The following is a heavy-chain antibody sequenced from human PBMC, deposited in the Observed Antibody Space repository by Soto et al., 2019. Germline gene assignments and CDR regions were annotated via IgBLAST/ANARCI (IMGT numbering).Heavy chain of an antibody. J-gene: IGHJ3*02. CDR3: ARSMEWFGELHDAFDI. CDR1: GYTFPSSG. D-gene: IGHD3-10*01. V-gene: IGHV1-18*04. CDR2: ISAYNGNT. Sequence: DSVKVSCRASGYTFPSSGISGVRQAPGQGLEWMGWISAYNGNTNYAQKLQGRVTMTTDTSTSTAYMELRSLRSDDTAVYYCARSMEWFGELHDAFDIWGQGTMVTVSS.